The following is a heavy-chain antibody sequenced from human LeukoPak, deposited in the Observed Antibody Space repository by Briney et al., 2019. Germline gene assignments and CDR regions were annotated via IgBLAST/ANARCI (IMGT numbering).Heavy chain of an antibody. D-gene: IGHD3-22*01. CDR3: ARDGRWYYDSSGYYYDY. CDR1: GFTFSSYW. V-gene: IGHV3-74*01. Sequence: GGSLRLSCAASGFTFSSYWMHWVRQAPGKGLVWVSRINSDGSSTSYADSVKGRFTISRDNAKNSLYLQMNSLRAEDTAVYYCARDGRWYYDSSGYYYDYWGQGTLVTVSS. J-gene: IGHJ4*02. CDR2: INSDGSST.